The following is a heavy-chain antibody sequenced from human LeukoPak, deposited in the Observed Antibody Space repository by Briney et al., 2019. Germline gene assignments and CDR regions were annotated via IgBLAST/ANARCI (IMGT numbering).Heavy chain of an antibody. Sequence: SETLSLTCTVSGGSINSYYWSWIRQPPGKGLEWIGYIYYSGSTNYNPSLMGRVTISVDMSKNQFFLNLTSVTAADTAVYYCARQDSSGWYSPADYWGQGTLVTVSS. J-gene: IGHJ4*02. CDR2: IYYSGST. V-gene: IGHV4-59*08. CDR3: ARQDSSGWYSPADY. CDR1: GGSINSYY. D-gene: IGHD6-19*01.